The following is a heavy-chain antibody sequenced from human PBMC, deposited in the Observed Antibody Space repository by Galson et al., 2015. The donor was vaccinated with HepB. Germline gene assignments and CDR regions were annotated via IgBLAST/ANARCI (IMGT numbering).Heavy chain of an antibody. CDR1: GGSVSSGGYS. J-gene: IGHJ6*02. V-gene: IGHV4-30-4*07. CDR2: IYHSGGT. Sequence: LSLTCAVSGGSVSSGGYSWSWIRQPPGKGLEWTGHIYHSGGTHYNPSLKSRITISLDTSKNQFSLKLTSVTAADTAVYYCARRIAAPGNFYYYGMDVWGQGTTVTVSS. D-gene: IGHD6-13*01. CDR3: ARRIAAPGNFYYYGMDV.